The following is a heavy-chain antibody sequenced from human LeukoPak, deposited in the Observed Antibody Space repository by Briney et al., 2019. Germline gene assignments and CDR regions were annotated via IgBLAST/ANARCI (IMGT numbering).Heavy chain of an antibody. D-gene: IGHD3-3*01. CDR2: IYYSGST. J-gene: IGHJ6*03. CDR1: GGSISSYY. V-gene: IGHV4-59*01. Sequence: PSETLSLTCTVSGGSISSYYWSWLRQPPGKGLEWIGYIYYSGSTNCNPSLKSRVTISVDTSKNQFSLKLSSVTAADTAVYYCARVPFLEWLRPYYYYMDVWGKGTTVTVSS. CDR3: ARVPFLEWLRPYYYYMDV.